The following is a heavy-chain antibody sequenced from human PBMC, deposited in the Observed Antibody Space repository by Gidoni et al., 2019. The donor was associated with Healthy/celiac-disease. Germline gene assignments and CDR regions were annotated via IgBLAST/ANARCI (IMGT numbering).Heavy chain of an antibody. CDR3: ARAPLTGTTYYRMDV. CDR1: VGSIRGSNW. J-gene: IGHJ6*02. Sequence: HVQLQESGPGLRKPSEPLSLTCTVSVGSIRGSNWWTWVRQPPWKGLECIGEISHSGNTNYNPSLKSRVSISVAKSKHQFSLNLSSVTAADTAVYYCARAPLTGTTYYRMDVWGQGTTVTVSS. D-gene: IGHD1-7*01. V-gene: IGHV4-4*02. CDR2: ISHSGNT.